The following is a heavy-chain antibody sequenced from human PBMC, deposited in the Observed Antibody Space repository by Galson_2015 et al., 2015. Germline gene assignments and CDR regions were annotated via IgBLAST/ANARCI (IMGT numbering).Heavy chain of an antibody. Sequence: SLRLSCAASGFTFSSYAMHWVRQAPGKGLEWVAVISYDGSNKYYADSVKGRFTISRDNSKNTLYLQMNSLRVEDTAVYFCARDFLGYGSSWLPYYWGQGTLVTVSS. V-gene: IGHV3-30*07. J-gene: IGHJ4*02. CDR3: ARDFLGYGSSWLPYY. CDR2: ISYDGSNK. D-gene: IGHD6-13*01. CDR1: GFTFSSYA.